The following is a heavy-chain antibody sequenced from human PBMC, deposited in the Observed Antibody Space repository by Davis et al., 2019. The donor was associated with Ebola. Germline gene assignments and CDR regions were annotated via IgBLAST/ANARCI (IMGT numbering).Heavy chain of an antibody. CDR1: GYTFTSYG. CDR2: INPHNGNT. V-gene: IGHV1-18*04. J-gene: IGHJ4*02. D-gene: IGHD3-10*01. CDR3: AGRITMVRGVIDY. Sequence: AASVKVSCKASGYTFTSYGITWVRQAPGQGLEWMGWINPHNGNTNYAQNVQGRVTMTTDTSTSTAYMEVGILRSDDTAVYYCAGRITMVRGVIDYWGQGTLVTVSS.